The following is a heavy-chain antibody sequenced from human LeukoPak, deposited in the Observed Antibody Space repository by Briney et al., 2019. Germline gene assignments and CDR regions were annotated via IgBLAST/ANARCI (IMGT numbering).Heavy chain of an antibody. CDR3: ARTPAIVNFWSGYYFDY. J-gene: IGHJ4*02. D-gene: IGHD3-3*01. CDR2: IKQDGSEK. V-gene: IGHV3-7*01. CDR1: GFTFSSYW. Sequence: GGSLRLSCAASGFTFSSYWMSWVRQAPGKGLEWVANIKQDGSEKYYVDSVKGRFTISRDNAKNSLYLQMNSLRAEDTAVYYCARTPAIVNFWSGYYFDYWGQGTLVTVSS.